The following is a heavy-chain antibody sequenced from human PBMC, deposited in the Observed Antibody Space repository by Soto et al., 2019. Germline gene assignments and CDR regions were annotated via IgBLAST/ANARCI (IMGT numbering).Heavy chain of an antibody. D-gene: IGHD6-13*01. Sequence: XSVKVSCKASGYAFTSYGCTWVRQAPGQGLECMGWISAYSGKTNYAQKFQDRVTMTTDASTSTAYMELRSLTSDDTAVYYCARVPFSSSYYREYYFDFWGQGTLVTVSS. CDR3: ARVPFSSSYYREYYFDF. V-gene: IGHV1-18*01. CDR2: ISAYSGKT. CDR1: GYAFTSYG. J-gene: IGHJ4*02.